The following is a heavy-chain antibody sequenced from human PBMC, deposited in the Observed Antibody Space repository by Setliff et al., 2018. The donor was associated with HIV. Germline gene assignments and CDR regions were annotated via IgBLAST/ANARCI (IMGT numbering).Heavy chain of an antibody. D-gene: IGHD2-15*01. CDR2: IYYSGST. CDR1: GGAIRSYY. V-gene: IGHV4-59*01. CDR3: ARGGRSDGYHIAS. Sequence: PSETLSLTCIVSGGAIRSYYWSWIRQPPGKGLEWIGYIYYSGSTNYHASLKSRVAISVDTSKNQFSLTLTSVTAADTAVYYCARGGRSDGYHIASWGQGILVTVSS. J-gene: IGHJ4*02.